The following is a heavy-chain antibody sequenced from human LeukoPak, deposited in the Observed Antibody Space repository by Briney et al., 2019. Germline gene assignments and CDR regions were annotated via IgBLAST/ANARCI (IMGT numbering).Heavy chain of an antibody. D-gene: IGHD3-9*01. CDR3: ARGTRGDILTGYSLGY. Sequence: EASVKASCKASGYTFTSYDINWVRQATGQGLEWMGWMNPNSGNTGYAQKFQGRVTMTRNTSISIAYMEVSSLRSEDTAVYYCARGTRGDILTGYSLGYWGQGTLVTVSS. CDR2: MNPNSGNT. V-gene: IGHV1-8*01. CDR1: GYTFTSYD. J-gene: IGHJ4*02.